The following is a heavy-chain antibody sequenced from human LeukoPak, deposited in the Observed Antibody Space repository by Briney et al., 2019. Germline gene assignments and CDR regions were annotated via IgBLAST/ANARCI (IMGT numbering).Heavy chain of an antibody. CDR3: ARGRYNWNY. J-gene: IGHJ4*02. CDR2: IYYSGST. D-gene: IGHD1-20*01. Sequence: SETLSLTCSVSGGSISSYYWSWIRQPPGKGLEWIGYIYYSGSTNYNPSLNSRVTISVDTSKNQFSLKLSSVTAADTAVYYCARGRYNWNYWGQGTLVTVSS. V-gene: IGHV4-59*01. CDR1: GGSISSYY.